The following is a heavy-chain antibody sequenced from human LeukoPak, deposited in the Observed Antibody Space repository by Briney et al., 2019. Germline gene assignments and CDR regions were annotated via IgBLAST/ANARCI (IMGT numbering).Heavy chain of an antibody. Sequence: SVKVSCKTSGGTFSSYAISWMRQAPGQGLEWMGGIIPIFGTANYVQKFQGRVTITADESTSTAYMELSSLRSEDTAVYYCARARDRYDILTGFASLYYYYGMDVWGQGTTVTVSS. CDR2: IIPIFGTA. CDR3: ARARDRYDILTGFASLYYYYGMDV. J-gene: IGHJ6*02. D-gene: IGHD3-9*01. V-gene: IGHV1-69*13. CDR1: GGTFSSYA.